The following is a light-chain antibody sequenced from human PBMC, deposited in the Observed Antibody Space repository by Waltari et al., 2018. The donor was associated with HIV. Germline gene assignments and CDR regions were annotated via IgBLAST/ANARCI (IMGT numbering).Light chain of an antibody. V-gene: IGLV1-51*01. CDR1: TSNIGNNH. Sequence: QSVLTQPTSVSAPPGQKVTISCSGNTSNIGNNHVSWYRHVPGLAPKLLIFDNIKRPSGIPARFSGSKSDTSATLGITGLQTGDEADYYCATWDSSLSVVLFGGGTKLTVL. CDR3: ATWDSSLSVVL. J-gene: IGLJ2*01. CDR2: DNI.